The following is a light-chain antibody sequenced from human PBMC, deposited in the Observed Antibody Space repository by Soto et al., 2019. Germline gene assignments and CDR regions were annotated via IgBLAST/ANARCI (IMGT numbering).Light chain of an antibody. J-gene: IGKJ1*01. CDR2: ALL. CDR3: QHDNSYSEA. V-gene: IGKV1-39*01. Sequence: DIQMTQSPSSLSASVGDRVTITCRASQRISSYLNWYQQKPGKAPKLLIYALLNLQSGVPSRFSGSGSGTDFTLTISSLQPDDFATYYCQHDNSYSEAFGQGTKVDIK. CDR1: QRISSY.